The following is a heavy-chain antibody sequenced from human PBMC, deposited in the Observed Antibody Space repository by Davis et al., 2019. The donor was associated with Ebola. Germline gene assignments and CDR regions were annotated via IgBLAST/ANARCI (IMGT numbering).Heavy chain of an antibody. J-gene: IGHJ6*02. CDR2: IFSSGST. V-gene: IGHV4-4*07. CDR1: GGPISNYY. CDR3: ARDQRLQYPLMNYGMDV. Sequence: PSETLSLTCTVSGGPISNYYWSWIRQPAGKGLEWIGRIFSSGSTNDNPSLKSRVTMSVDTSKNQFSLKLSSVTAADTAVYYCARDQRLQYPLMNYGMDVWGQGTTVTVSS. D-gene: IGHD4-11*01.